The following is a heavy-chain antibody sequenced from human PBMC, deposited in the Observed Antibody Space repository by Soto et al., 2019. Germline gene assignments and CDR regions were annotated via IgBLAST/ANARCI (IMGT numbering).Heavy chain of an antibody. D-gene: IGHD4-17*01. V-gene: IGHV4-30-4*01. CDR2: IYYSGST. CDR3: ARTNFMTTGGGADY. CDR1: GGSFSSGDYY. J-gene: IGHJ4*02. Sequence: QVQLQESGPGLVKPSQTLSLTCTVSGGSFSSGDYYWSWIRQPPGKGLEWIGYIYYSGSTYYNPPLKSRVTISVDTSKNQFSLKLSSVTAADTAVYYCARTNFMTTGGGADYWGQGTLVTVSS.